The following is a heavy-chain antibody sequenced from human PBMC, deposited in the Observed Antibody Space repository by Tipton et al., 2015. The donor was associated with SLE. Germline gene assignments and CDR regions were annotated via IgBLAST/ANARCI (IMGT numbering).Heavy chain of an antibody. CDR1: GGSISSYY. Sequence: TLSLTCTVSGGSISSYYWSWIRQPPGEGLEWIGYIYTSGSTNYNPSLQSRVTISVDTSKNQFSLKLSSVTAADTAVHYCASSYDSSGYYDGGGYWGQGTLVTVSS. D-gene: IGHD3-22*01. CDR3: ASSYDSSGYYDGGGY. V-gene: IGHV4-4*08. J-gene: IGHJ4*02. CDR2: IYTSGST.